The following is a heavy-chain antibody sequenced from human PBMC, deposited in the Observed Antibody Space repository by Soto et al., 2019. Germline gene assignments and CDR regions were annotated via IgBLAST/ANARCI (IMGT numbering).Heavy chain of an antibody. CDR2: IKSKTDGGTT. V-gene: IGHV3-15*01. CDR3: TTDTYYYGSGSRPRDAFDI. Sequence: GGSLRLSCAASGFTFSNAWMSWVRQAPGKGLEWVGRIKSKTDGGTTDYAAPVKGRFTISRDDSKNTLYLQMNSLKTEDTAVYYCTTDTYYYGSGSRPRDAFDIWGQGTMVTVSS. J-gene: IGHJ3*02. CDR1: GFTFSNAW. D-gene: IGHD3-10*01.